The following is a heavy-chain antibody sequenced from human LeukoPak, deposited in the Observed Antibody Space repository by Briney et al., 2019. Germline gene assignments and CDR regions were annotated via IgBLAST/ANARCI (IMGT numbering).Heavy chain of an antibody. V-gene: IGHV1-69*05. Sequence: ASVKVSCKASGGTFSSYAISWVRQAPGRGLEWMGGIIPIFGTANYAQKFQGRVTITTDESTSTAYMELSSLRSEDTAVYYCAREPGIAAAGTAYYFDYWGQGTLVTVSS. CDR1: GGTFSSYA. J-gene: IGHJ4*02. D-gene: IGHD6-13*01. CDR3: AREPGIAAAGTAYYFDY. CDR2: IIPIFGTA.